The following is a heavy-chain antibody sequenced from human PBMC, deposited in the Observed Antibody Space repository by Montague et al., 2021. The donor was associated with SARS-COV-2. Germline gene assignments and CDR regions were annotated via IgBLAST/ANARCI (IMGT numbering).Heavy chain of an antibody. V-gene: IGHV4-59*01. CDR1: VGSISNYY. J-gene: IGHJ5*02. Sequence: SETLSLTCTVAVGSISNYYWTWIRQPPGKGLEWIGYIYHSGSANXNPSLKSRSTISVDTSNNQFSLRLSSVTAADTAVYYCARAYCGGDCHVGPWGQGILVTVSS. CDR3: ARAYCGGDCHVGP. CDR2: IYHSGSA. D-gene: IGHD2-21*02.